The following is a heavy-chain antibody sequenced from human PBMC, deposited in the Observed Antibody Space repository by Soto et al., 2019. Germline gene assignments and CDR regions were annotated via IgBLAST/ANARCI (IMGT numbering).Heavy chain of an antibody. CDR2: IYYSGST. Sequence: QVQLQESGPGLVKPSETLSLTCTVSGGSISSYYWSWIRQPPGKGLEWIGYIYYSGSTNYNPSLKGRVTIPVDTSKNQFSLKLSSVTAADTAVYYCARGVVVAARFPFDYWGQGTLVTVSS. CDR3: ARGVVVAARFPFDY. J-gene: IGHJ4*02. CDR1: GGSISSYY. D-gene: IGHD2-15*01. V-gene: IGHV4-59*01.